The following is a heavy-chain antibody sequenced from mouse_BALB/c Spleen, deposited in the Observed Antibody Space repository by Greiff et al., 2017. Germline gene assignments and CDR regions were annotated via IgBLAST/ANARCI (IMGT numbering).Heavy chain of an antibody. Sequence: EVQVVESGPELVKPGASVKMSCKASGYTFTSYVMHWVKQKPGQGLEWIGYINPYNDGTKYNEKFKGKATLTSDKSSSTAYMELSSLTSEDSAVYYCARSALYGNYGPYWGQGTLVTVSA. CDR1: GYTFTSYV. CDR3: ARSALYGNYGPY. CDR2: INPYNDGT. J-gene: IGHJ3*01. V-gene: IGHV1-14*01. D-gene: IGHD2-1*01.